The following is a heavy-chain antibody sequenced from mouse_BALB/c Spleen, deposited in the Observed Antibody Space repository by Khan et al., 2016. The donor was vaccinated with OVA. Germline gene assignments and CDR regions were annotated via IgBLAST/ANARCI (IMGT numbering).Heavy chain of an antibody. CDR2: IWAGGNT. CDR3: ARKPPMYYYGYRAMDY. D-gene: IGHD1-2*01. J-gene: IGHJ4*01. Sequence: VQLQESGPGLVAPSQSLSITCTVSGFSLTKYGVHWVRQPPGKGLEWLGVIWAGGNTNYNSTLMSRLSISKDSSKSQVFLQMNSLQADDTAMYYCARKPPMYYYGYRAMDYWGQGTSVTVSS. CDR1: GFSLTKYG. V-gene: IGHV2-9*02.